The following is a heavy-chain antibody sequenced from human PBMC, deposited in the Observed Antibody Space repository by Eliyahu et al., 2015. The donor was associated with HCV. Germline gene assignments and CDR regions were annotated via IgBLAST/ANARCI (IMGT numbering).Heavy chain of an antibody. CDR3: TTGAPGGFDYYLDV. J-gene: IGHJ6*03. CDR2: IKSKTDGGTT. CDR1: WFTFXXAR. Sequence: EVQLVESGGGLVKPGGXXXLSCAXFWFTFXXARVSWGRQGPGKGLEWIGRIKSKTDGGTTDYAAPVKGRFTISRDDSKSTLYLQMNSLKTEDTAVYYCTTGAPGGFDYYLDVWGQGTTVTVSS. D-gene: IGHD3-10*01. V-gene: IGHV3-15*01.